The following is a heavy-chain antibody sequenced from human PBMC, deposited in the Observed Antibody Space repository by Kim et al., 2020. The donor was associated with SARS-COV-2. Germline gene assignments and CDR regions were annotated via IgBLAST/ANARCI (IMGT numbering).Heavy chain of an antibody. V-gene: IGHV4-59*01. CDR3: ARDSLGWSYSYFDY. D-gene: IGHD1-26*01. Sequence: NPSLKSRVTISVDTSKNQFSLKLSSVTAADTAVYYCARDSLGWSYSYFDYWGQGTLVTVSS. J-gene: IGHJ4*02.